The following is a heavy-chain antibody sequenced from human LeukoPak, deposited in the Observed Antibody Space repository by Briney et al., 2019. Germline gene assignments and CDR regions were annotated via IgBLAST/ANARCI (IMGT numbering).Heavy chain of an antibody. CDR1: GGSISGYF. CDR3: ARREYCGGTSCYSAALDF. Sequence: SETLSLTCTVSGGSISGYFWGWIRQSPGKGLEWIGYIFYSGFTNYNPSLKSRVTTSVDTSKNQFSLKLTSVTAADTAVYFCARREYCGGTSCYSAALDFWGQGILVTVSS. V-gene: IGHV4-59*08. J-gene: IGHJ4*02. D-gene: IGHD2-15*01. CDR2: IFYSGFT.